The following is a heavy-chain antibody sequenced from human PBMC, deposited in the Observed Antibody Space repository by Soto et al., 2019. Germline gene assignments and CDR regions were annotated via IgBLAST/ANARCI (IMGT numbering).Heavy chain of an antibody. D-gene: IGHD4-17*01. J-gene: IGHJ4*02. CDR3: AIGLGLRCLRWFFDY. CDR1: GYTFTSYA. CDR2: INAGNGNT. V-gene: IGHV1-3*01. Sequence: ASVKVSCKASGYTFTSYAMHWVRQAPGQRLEWMGWINAGNGNTKYSQKFQGRVTITRDTSASTAYMELSSLRSEDTAVYYCAIGLGLRCLRWFFDYWGQGTLVTVSS.